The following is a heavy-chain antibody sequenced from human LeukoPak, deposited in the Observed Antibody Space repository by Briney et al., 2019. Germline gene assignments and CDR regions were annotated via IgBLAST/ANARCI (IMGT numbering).Heavy chain of an antibody. D-gene: IGHD2-21*02. J-gene: IGHJ5*02. CDR2: ISAYNGNT. V-gene: IGHV1-18*01. Sequence: ASVKVSCKASGYTFTSYGISWVRQAPGQGLEWMGWISAYNGNTNYAQKLQGRVTMTTDTSTSTIYMEVRSLRSDDTAVYYCAREPAYCGGDCDSDLWGQGTLVTVSS. CDR1: GYTFTSYG. CDR3: AREPAYCGGDCDSDL.